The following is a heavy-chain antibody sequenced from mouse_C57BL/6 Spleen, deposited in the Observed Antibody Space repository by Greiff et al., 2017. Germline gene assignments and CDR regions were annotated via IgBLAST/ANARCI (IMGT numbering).Heavy chain of an antibody. CDR1: GFSLTSYG. D-gene: IGHD2-4*01. CDR3: ARHGDYDGETWFAY. CDR2: IWSDGST. J-gene: IGHJ3*01. V-gene: IGHV2-6-1*01. Sequence: VQLVESGPGLVAPSQSLSITCTVSGFSLTSYGVHWVRQPPGKGLEWLVVIWSDGSTTYNSALKSRLSISKDNSKSQVFLKMNSLQTDDTAMYYCARHGDYDGETWFAYWGQGTLVTVSA.